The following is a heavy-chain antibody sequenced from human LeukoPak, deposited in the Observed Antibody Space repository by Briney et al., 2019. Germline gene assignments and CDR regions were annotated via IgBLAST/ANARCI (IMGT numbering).Heavy chain of an antibody. Sequence: SETLSLTCTVSGGSISSYYWSWIRQPPGKGLEWIGYIYYSESTNYNPSLKSRVTISVDTSKNQFSLRLSSVTAADTAVYCCARDPGLGYCSGGSRQELHAFDIWGQGTMVTVSS. CDR3: ARDPGLGYCSGGSRQELHAFDI. V-gene: IGHV4-59*12. D-gene: IGHD2-15*01. CDR1: GGSISSYY. CDR2: IYYSEST. J-gene: IGHJ3*02.